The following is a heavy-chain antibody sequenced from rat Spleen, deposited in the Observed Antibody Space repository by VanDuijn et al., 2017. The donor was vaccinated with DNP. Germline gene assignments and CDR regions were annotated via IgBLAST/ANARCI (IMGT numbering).Heavy chain of an antibody. V-gene: IGHV5-20*01. Sequence: EVQLVESGGGLVQPGRSMKLSCAASGFTFSNYDMAWVRQAPTKGLEWVASISYDGSSTYYSDSVKGRFSISRDNAKSTLYLQVNSLRSEDTATYYCTTGQLLDYWGQGVMVTVSS. CDR1: GFTFSNYD. CDR2: ISYDGSST. D-gene: IGHD1-10*01. J-gene: IGHJ2*01. CDR3: TTGQLLDY.